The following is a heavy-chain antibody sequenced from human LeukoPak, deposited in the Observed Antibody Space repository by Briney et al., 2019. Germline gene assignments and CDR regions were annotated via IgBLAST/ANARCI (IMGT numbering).Heavy chain of an antibody. V-gene: IGHV3-23*01. J-gene: IGHJ4*02. D-gene: IGHD6-13*01. CDR1: GFTFSNYA. CDR2: ISGSGGST. CDR3: AKNPAYTSSWFDY. Sequence: GGSLRLSCAASGFTFSNYAMNWVRQAPGKGLEWVSAISGSGGSTYYADSVKGRFTISRENSKNTLFLQMNSLRAEDTALYYCAKNPAYTSSWFDYWGQGTLVTVSP.